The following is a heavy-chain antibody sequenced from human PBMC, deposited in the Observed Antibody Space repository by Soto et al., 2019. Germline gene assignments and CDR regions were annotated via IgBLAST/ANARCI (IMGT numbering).Heavy chain of an antibody. CDR3: SIVTAYGMDV. Sequence: QVQLEQSGAEVKKPGPSLKVSCKATGGTFNKYAISWVRQAPGQGLEWMAGIIPVYGTPNYAQRFQDRVTIIADESTTTAYMEVNSLTSEDTAIYYCSIVTAYGMDVWGPGTTVIVYS. D-gene: IGHD2-15*01. CDR2: IIPVYGTP. J-gene: IGHJ6*02. V-gene: IGHV1-69*01. CDR1: GGTFNKYA.